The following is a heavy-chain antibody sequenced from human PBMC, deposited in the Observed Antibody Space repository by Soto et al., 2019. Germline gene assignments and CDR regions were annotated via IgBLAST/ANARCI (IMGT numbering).Heavy chain of an antibody. CDR1: GVTFSSYA. J-gene: IGHJ4*02. D-gene: IGHD3-10*01. CDR2: IIPIFGTA. V-gene: IGHV1-69*13. CDR3: AEDSMVRGTHY. Sequence: GASVKVSCKASGVTFSSYAISWVRQAPGQGLEWMGGIIPIFGTANYAQKFQGRVTITADESTSTAYMELSSLRSEDTAVYYCAEDSMVRGTHYWGQGTLVTVSS.